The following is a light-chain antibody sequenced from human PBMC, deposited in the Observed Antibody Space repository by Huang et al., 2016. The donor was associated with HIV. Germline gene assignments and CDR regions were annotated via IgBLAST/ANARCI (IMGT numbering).Light chain of an antibody. CDR2: DAS. CDR1: QGVSSN. J-gene: IGKJ2*01. CDR3: QQYNNWPRT. Sequence: ERVLTQSPVTLSASPGERATLSFRASQGVSSNLAWYQQKPGQAPRLLIHDASTRASDIPARFSGSGSDIEFTLTISSLQSEDSAVYYCQQYNNWPRTFGQGTKLEIK. V-gene: IGKV3-15*01.